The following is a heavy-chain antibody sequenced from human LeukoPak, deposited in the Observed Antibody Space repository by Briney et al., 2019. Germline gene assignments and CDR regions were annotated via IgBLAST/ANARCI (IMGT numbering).Heavy chain of an antibody. V-gene: IGHV4-39*01. J-gene: IGHJ4*02. D-gene: IGHD1-14*01. CDR2: IYYSGST. Sequence: SETLSLTCTVSGGSISSSSYYWGWIRQPPGKGLEWIGSIYYSGSTYYNPSLKSRVTISVDTSKNQFSLKLSSVTAADTAVYYCAHLSLARTYYFDYWGQGTLVTVSS. CDR1: GGSISSSSYY. CDR3: AHLSLARTYYFDY.